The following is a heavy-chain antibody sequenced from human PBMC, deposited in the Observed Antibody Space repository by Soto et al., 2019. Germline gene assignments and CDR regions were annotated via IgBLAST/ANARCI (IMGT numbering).Heavy chain of an antibody. CDR3: ARARRLENWFDP. CDR2: INSDGNT. J-gene: IGHJ5*02. Sequence: SETLSATCTVPVGSLFGDYCTWIRQPAGGGLEWIGRINSDGNTNYSPSLKSRVTMSVDPSRKHFSLNLTSVTAADTASYFCARARRLENWFDPWGPGIQVTVSS. CDR1: VGSLFGDY. V-gene: IGHV4-4*07. D-gene: IGHD5-12*01.